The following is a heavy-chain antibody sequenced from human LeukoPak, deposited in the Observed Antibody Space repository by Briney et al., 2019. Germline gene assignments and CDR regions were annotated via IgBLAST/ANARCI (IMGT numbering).Heavy chain of an antibody. D-gene: IGHD2-8*02. CDR2: IYTSGST. V-gene: IGHV4-4*07. CDR1: AGSISRYY. J-gene: IGHJ2*01. Sequence: PPETLSLTCTVSAGSISRYYWSWIRQPAGKGLEWIGRIYTSGSTNYNPSLKSRVTMSVDTSKNQFSLKLSSVTAADTAVYYCARSRVGYCTGGVCPWYFDLWGRGTLVTVSS. CDR3: ARSRVGYCTGGVCPWYFDL.